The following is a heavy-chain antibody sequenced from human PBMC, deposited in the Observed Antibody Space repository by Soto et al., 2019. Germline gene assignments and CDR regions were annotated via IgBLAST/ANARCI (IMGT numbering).Heavy chain of an antibody. J-gene: IGHJ6*02. Sequence: PGGSLRLSCAASGFTFSSYAMSWVRQAPGKGLEWVSAISGSGGSTYYADSVKGRFTISRDNSKNTLYLQMNSLRAEDTAVYYCAHVPYYYYGMDVWGQGTTVTVSS. CDR1: GFTFSSYA. D-gene: IGHD3-10*02. CDR3: AHVPYYYYGMDV. CDR2: ISGSGGST. V-gene: IGHV3-23*01.